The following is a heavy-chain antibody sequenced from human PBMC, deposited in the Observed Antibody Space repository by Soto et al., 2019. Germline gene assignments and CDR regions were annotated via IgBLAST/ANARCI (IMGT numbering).Heavy chain of an antibody. CDR2: INHSGST. CDR3: AIEVTIFGVVTDY. Sequence: TLSLTCAVYGGSFSGYYWSWIRQPPGKGLEWIGEINHSGSTNYNPSLKSRVTISVDTSKNQFSLKLSSVTAADTAVYYCAIEVTIFGVVTDYWGQGTLVTV. CDR1: GGSFSGYY. D-gene: IGHD3-3*01. J-gene: IGHJ4*02. V-gene: IGHV4-34*01.